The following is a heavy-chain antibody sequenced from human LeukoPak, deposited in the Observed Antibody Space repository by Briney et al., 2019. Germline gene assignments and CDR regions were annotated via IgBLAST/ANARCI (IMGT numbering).Heavy chain of an antibody. CDR2: ISSSSSYI. CDR1: GFTFSSYS. Sequence: PGGSLRLSCAASGFTFSSYSMNWVRQAPGKGLEWVSSISSSSSYIYYADSVKGRFTISRDNAKNTLYLQMNSLRAEDTAVYYCARDAEGRGYSYAPDAFDIWGQGTMVTVSS. V-gene: IGHV3-21*01. D-gene: IGHD5-18*01. CDR3: ARDAEGRGYSYAPDAFDI. J-gene: IGHJ3*02.